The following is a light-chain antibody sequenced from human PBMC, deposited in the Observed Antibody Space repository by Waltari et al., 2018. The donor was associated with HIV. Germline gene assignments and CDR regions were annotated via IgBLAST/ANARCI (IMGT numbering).Light chain of an antibody. CDR1: SSDVGSYNL. Sequence: QSALTQPASVSGSPGQSITISCTGTSSDVGSYNLVSWYQQHPGKAPKLMMSEVSKRPSGVSNRFSGSKAGNTASLTISGLQAEDEADYYCCSYAGSSILGVFGGGTKLTVL. J-gene: IGLJ2*01. CDR2: EVS. CDR3: CSYAGSSILGV. V-gene: IGLV2-23*02.